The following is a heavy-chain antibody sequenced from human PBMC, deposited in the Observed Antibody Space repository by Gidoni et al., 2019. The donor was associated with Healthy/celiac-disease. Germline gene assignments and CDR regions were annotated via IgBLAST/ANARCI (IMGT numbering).Heavy chain of an antibody. V-gene: IGHV3-48*04. CDR2: ISSSSSTI. CDR3: ARELSHYYDSSGYYSH. J-gene: IGHJ4*02. Sequence: EVQLVEAGGGLVQPGGSLRLSCAAYGFPFSRYSMNWVRQAPGKGLEWVSYISSSSSTIYYADSVKGRFTISRDNAKNSLYLQMNSLRAEDTAVYYCARELSHYYDSSGYYSHWGQGTLVTVSS. D-gene: IGHD3-22*01. CDR1: GFPFSRYS.